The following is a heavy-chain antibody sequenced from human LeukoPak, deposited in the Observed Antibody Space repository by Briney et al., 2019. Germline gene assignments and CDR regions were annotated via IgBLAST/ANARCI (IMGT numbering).Heavy chain of an antibody. CDR2: ISGSGGST. Sequence: GGSLRLSCSASGFTFSSYAMSWVRQAPGKGLEWVSAISGSGGSTYYADSVKGRFTISRDNSKNTLYLQMNSLRAEDTAVYYCATTGYSSSWYSASPIKHFDYWGQGTLVTVSS. V-gene: IGHV3-23*01. J-gene: IGHJ4*02. CDR3: ATTGYSSSWYSASPIKHFDY. CDR1: GFTFSSYA. D-gene: IGHD6-13*01.